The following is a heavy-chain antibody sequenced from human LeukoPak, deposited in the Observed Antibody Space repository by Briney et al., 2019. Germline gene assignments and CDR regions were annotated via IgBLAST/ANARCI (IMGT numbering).Heavy chain of an antibody. CDR1: GFTVSSIY. CDR3: AKGAASDV. V-gene: IGHV3-53*01. Sequence: PGGSLRLSCAASGFTVSSIYMSWVRQAPGKGLEWVSIIYRGGGTSYANSVRGRFIISRDNSKNTPYLQMKSLRGEDTAAYYCAKGAASDVWGQGTTVTVSS. D-gene: IGHD2-15*01. CDR2: IYRGGGT. J-gene: IGHJ6*02.